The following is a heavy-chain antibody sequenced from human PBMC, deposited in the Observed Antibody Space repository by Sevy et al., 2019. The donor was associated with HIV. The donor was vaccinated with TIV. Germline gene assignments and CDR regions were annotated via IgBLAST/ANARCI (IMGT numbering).Heavy chain of an antibody. Sequence: GGSLRLSCTASGFPFSSYAMHWVRQAPGKGLEWVALLSYDGNNNYYVDSVKGRFTFSRDNSKNTLYLQMSSLRAEDTAVYYCARDRCSGSSCYSLPYDSWGQGTLVTVSS. D-gene: IGHD2-15*01. J-gene: IGHJ4*02. CDR1: GFPFSSYA. V-gene: IGHV3-30-3*01. CDR3: ARDRCSGSSCYSLPYDS. CDR2: LSYDGNNN.